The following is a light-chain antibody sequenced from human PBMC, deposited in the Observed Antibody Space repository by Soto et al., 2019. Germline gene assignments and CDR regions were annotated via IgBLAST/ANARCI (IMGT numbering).Light chain of an antibody. CDR1: QSVSNN. CDR3: QQYDSWPRT. J-gene: IGKJ1*01. CDR2: AVS. Sequence: EIVMTQSPATLSVSPGERATLSCRASQSVSNNLGWYQQKPGQAPRLLMHAVSTRANGIPARFSGSGSGTEFTLTISSLQSEDFAVYYCQQYDSWPRTFGQGTKVDIK. V-gene: IGKV3-15*01.